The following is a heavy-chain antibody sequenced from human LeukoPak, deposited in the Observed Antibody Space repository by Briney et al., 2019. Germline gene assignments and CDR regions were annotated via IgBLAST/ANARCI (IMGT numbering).Heavy chain of an antibody. V-gene: IGHV3-21*01. CDR2: SSSSGNYI. CDR1: GFTFSVYS. J-gene: IGHJ4*02. D-gene: IGHD3-10*01. CDR3: ARETKRFGELLGGWQYYFDY. Sequence: GGSLRLSCAASGFTFSVYSMNWVRQAPGKGLEWVSSSSSSGNYIYYADSLKGRFTISRDNAKNSLYLQMNSLRAEDTAVYYCARETKRFGELLGGWQYYFDYWGQGTLVTVSS.